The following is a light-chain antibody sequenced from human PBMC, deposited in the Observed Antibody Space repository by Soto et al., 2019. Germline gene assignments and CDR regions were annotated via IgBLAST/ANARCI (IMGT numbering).Light chain of an antibody. J-gene: IGKJ5*01. CDR1: QSVSSSY. CDR2: GAS. V-gene: IGKV3-20*01. CDR3: QQYGTSLP. Sequence: EIVLTQSPVTLSLPPGERATLSCRASQSVSSSYLAWYQQKPGQAPRLLIYGASTRATGIPDRFSGSGSGTDFTLTISRLEPEDFAVYYCQQYGTSLPFGQGTRLEIK.